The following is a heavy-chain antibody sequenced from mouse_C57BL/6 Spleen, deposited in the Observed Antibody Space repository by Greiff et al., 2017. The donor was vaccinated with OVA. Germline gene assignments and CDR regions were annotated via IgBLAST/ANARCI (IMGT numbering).Heavy chain of an antibody. CDR2: ISSGGSYT. D-gene: IGHD2-3*01. Sequence: EVQGVEPGGDLVKPGGSLKLSCAASGFTFSSYGMSWVRQTPDKRLEWVATISSGGSYTYYPDSVKGRFTISRDNAKNTLYLQMSSLKSEDTAMYYGARHYGYYEVYAMDYWGQGTSVTVSS. V-gene: IGHV5-6*01. CDR3: ARHYGYYEVYAMDY. J-gene: IGHJ4*01. CDR1: GFTFSSYG.